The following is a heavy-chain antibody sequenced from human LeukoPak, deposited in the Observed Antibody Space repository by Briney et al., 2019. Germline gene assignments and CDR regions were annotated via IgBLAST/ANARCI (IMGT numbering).Heavy chain of an antibody. CDR2: IYDSGST. CDR3: ETCRDEFGDYGFTS. V-gene: IGHV4-59*01. D-gene: IGHD4-17*01. Sequence: SHAPSLSCTVTRDSIRSNYWSSIRQPPGEGLDCRGYIYDSGSTKYNPSLRRRVTLSVHTPKNLFSLNVPSESGAHTAVFYCETCRDEFGDYGFTSWGQGSLVTVYS. J-gene: IGHJ5*02. CDR1: RDSIRSNY.